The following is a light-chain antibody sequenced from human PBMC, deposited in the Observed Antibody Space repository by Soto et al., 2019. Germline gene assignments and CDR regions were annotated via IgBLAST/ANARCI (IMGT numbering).Light chain of an antibody. J-gene: IGKJ4*01. CDR1: QSVNNN. V-gene: IGKV3-15*01. CDR2: FAS. CDR3: QQYNKWSLT. Sequence: EIVMTQSPATLSVSPGEKATLSCRASQSVNNNLAWYLQKPGQAPRLLIYFASTRATGIPARFSGSGSGTEFTLTISSLQSEYFAVYYCQQYNKWSLTFGGGTKVETK.